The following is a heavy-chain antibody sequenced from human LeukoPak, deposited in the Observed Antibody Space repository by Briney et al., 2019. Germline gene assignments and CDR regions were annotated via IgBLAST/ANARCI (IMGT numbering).Heavy chain of an antibody. CDR3: ARHQSGYDFDY. CDR1: GASISSGSYY. V-gene: IGHV4-39*01. J-gene: IGHJ4*02. CDR2: IYYSGST. D-gene: IGHD5-12*01. Sequence: SETLSLTCTVSGASISSGSYYWGWIRQPPGKGLEWIGSIYYSGSTYYNPSLRSRVTISVDTSKNQFSLRLSSVTAADTAVYYCARHQSGYDFDYWGQGTLVTVSS.